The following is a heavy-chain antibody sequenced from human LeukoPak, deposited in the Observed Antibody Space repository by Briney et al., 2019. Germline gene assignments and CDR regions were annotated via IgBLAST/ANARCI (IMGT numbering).Heavy chain of an antibody. J-gene: IGHJ4*02. CDR2: ISPDNNYI. Sequence: GGSLRLSCAASGFTFSTYTMNWVRQAPGTGLEWLSSISPDNNYIFYADSVRGRFTISRDNAKASLYLQMNSLGVEDTATYYCATNLFCASASCLWGPGTLVTVSS. CDR1: GFTFSTYT. D-gene: IGHD2-2*01. V-gene: IGHV3-21*01. CDR3: ATNLFCASASCL.